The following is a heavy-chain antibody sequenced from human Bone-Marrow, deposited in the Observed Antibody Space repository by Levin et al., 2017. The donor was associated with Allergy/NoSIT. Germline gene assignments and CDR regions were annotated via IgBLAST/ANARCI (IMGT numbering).Heavy chain of an antibody. CDR2: ISWNSGSI. CDR1: GFTFDDYA. V-gene: IGHV3-9*01. D-gene: IGHD5-12*01. CDR3: AKLGVATGPEAFDI. J-gene: IGHJ3*02. Sequence: SLKISCAASGFTFDDYAMHWVRQAPGKGLEWVSGISWNSGSIGYADSVKGRFTISRDNAKNSLYLQMNSLRAEDTALYYCAKLGVATGPEAFDIWGQGTMVTVSS.